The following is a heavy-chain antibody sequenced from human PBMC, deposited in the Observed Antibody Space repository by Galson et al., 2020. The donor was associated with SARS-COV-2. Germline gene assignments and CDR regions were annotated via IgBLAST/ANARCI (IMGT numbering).Heavy chain of an antibody. CDR3: AKGKWFGELLSPFDF. D-gene: IGHD3-10*01. CDR2: ISDDGSNK. V-gene: IGHV3-30*18. CDR1: GFTFSSYG. J-gene: IGHJ4*02. Sequence: QLGESLKISCSASGFTFSSYGMHWVRQAPGKGLEWVAVISDDGSNKYYADSVKGRFSISRDNSKNTLYLQMNSLRAEDTAVYYCAKGKWFGELLSPFDFWGQGTLVTVSS.